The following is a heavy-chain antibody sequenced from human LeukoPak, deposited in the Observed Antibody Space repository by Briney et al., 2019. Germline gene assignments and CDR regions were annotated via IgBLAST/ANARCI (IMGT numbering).Heavy chain of an antibody. CDR3: ARAGLDCSGGSCYGGLDY. CDR1: GGSISSKNW. J-gene: IGHJ4*02. V-gene: IGHV4-4*02. Sequence: SETLSLTCAVSGGSISSKNWWSWVRQPPGKGLEWIGEIYHSGSTNNNPSLKSRVTISVDKSKNQFSLNLRSVTAADTAVYYCARAGLDCSGGSCYGGLDYWGQGALVTLSS. CDR2: IYHSGST. D-gene: IGHD2-15*01.